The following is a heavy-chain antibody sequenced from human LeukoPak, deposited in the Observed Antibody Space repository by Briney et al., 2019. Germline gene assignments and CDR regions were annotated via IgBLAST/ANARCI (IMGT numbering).Heavy chain of an antibody. D-gene: IGHD5-18*01. CDR1: LGSISSYY. CDR2: IYYTGST. CDR3: AGGGSYGYNY. J-gene: IGHJ4*02. Sequence: PSETLSRTCTDSLGSISSYYWSGIRQPPGKGLEWIGYIYYTGSTNYNPSLTSRVTISVYTSKNHFSLKLSSLTAADTAVYYCAGGGSYGYNYWGERTGHTVSS. V-gene: IGHV4-59*12.